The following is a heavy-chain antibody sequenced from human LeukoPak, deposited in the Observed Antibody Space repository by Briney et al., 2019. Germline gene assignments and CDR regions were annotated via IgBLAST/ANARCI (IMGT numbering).Heavy chain of an antibody. Sequence: SQTLSLTCTVSGGSISSGDYYWSWIRQPPGKGLEWIGYIYHSGSTYYNPSLKSRVTISVDRSKNQFSLKLSSATAADTAVYYCARTYYDSSGGNFDYWGQGTLVTVSS. CDR3: ARTYYDSSGGNFDY. CDR2: IYHSGST. D-gene: IGHD3-22*01. J-gene: IGHJ4*02. CDR1: GGSISSGDYY. V-gene: IGHV4-30-2*01.